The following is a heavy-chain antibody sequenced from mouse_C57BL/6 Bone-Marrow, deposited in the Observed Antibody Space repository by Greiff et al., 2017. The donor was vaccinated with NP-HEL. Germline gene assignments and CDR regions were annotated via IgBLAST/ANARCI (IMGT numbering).Heavy chain of an antibody. J-gene: IGHJ2*01. Sequence: VQLQESGAELVRPGTSVKMSCKASGYTFTNYWIGWAKQRPGHGLEWIGDIYPGGGYTNYNEKFKGKATLTADKSSSPAYMQFSSLTSEDSAIYYCARCDYDVFDYWGQGTTLTVSS. CDR1: GYTFTNYW. D-gene: IGHD2-4*01. V-gene: IGHV1-63*01. CDR3: ARCDYDVFDY. CDR2: IYPGGGYT.